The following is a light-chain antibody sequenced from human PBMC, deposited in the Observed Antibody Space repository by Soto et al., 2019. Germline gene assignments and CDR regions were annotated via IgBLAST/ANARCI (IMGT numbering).Light chain of an antibody. CDR3: SSYTSSTSFY. V-gene: IGLV2-14*01. J-gene: IGLJ1*01. CDR1: SSDVGGYNY. CDR2: DVT. Sequence: ALTQPASVSGSPGQSITISCTGTSSDVGGYNYVSWYQQHPGKAPKLMIYDVTNRPSGVSNRFSGSKSGNTASLTISGPQAEDESDYYCSSYTSSTSFYFGTGTKVTVL.